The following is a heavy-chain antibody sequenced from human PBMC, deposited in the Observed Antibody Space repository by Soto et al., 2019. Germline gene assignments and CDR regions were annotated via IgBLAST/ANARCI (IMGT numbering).Heavy chain of an antibody. Sequence: SETLSLTCTVSGGSISSYYWSWIRQPAGKGLEWIGRIYTSGSTNYNPSLKSRVTMSVDTSKNQFSLKLSSVTAADTAVYYCAREDDSSGYYEPHFDYWGQGTTVTVSS. D-gene: IGHD3-22*01. V-gene: IGHV4-4*07. J-gene: IGHJ4*03. CDR1: GGSISSYY. CDR3: AREDDSSGYYEPHFDY. CDR2: IYTSGST.